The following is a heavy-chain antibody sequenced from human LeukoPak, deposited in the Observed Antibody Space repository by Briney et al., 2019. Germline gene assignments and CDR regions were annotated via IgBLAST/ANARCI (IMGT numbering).Heavy chain of an antibody. D-gene: IGHD4-17*01. V-gene: IGHV3-23*01. Sequence: GGSLRLSCAASGFPFSSYSMNWVRQAPGKGLEWVSFISDSGGSTYYADSVKGRFPISRDNSKNTLYLQMNSLRAEDTAVYYCAKVDYGDYYFDYWGQGTLVTVSS. CDR2: ISDSGGST. CDR1: GFPFSSYS. J-gene: IGHJ4*02. CDR3: AKVDYGDYYFDY.